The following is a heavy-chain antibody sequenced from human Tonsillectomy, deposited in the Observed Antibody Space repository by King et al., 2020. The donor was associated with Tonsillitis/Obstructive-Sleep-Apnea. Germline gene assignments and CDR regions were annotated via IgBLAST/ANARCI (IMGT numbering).Heavy chain of an antibody. V-gene: IGHV4-39*01. J-gene: IGHJ3*02. D-gene: IGHD2-15*01. CDR3: ASPSVVVVAATPFDHDDFDI. Sequence: LQLQESGPGLVKPSETLSLTCTVSGGSISSSSYYWGWIRQPPGKGLEWIGSIYYSGSTYYNPSLKSRVTISVDTSKNQFSLKLSSVTAADTAVYYCASPSVVVVAATPFDHDDFDIWGQGKMVTVSS. CDR2: IYYSGST. CDR1: GGSISSSSYY.